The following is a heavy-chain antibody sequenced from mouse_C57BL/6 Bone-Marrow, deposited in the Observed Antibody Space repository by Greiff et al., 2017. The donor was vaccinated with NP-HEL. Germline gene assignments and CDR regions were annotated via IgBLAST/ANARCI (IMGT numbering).Heavy chain of an antibody. CDR2: IDPNSGGT. V-gene: IGHV1-72*01. CDR3: ARLESNYGAWFAY. CDR1: GYTFTSYW. J-gene: IGHJ3*01. D-gene: IGHD2-5*01. Sequence: QVQLQQPGAELVKPGASVKLSCKASGYTFTSYWMHWVKQRPGRGLEWIGRIDPNSGGTKYNEQFTSTATLTVDKPSSTAYMQLSSLTSEYSAVYYCARLESNYGAWFAYWGQGTLVTVSA.